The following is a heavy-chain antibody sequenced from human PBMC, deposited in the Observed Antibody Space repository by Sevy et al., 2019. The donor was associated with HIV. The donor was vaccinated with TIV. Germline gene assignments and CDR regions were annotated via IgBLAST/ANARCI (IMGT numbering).Heavy chain of an antibody. V-gene: IGHV3-23*01. CDR1: GFSFSTYD. CDR3: AKEQSSGYFDY. CDR2: ISGSGDRT. J-gene: IGHJ4*02. D-gene: IGHD3-22*01. Sequence: GGYLRLSCAASGFSFSTYDITWVRQAPGKGLEWLSGISGSGDRTYYADSVKGRFTIFRDNSENTLYLQMNSLRAEDTAVYFCAKEQSSGYFDYWGQGTLVTVSS.